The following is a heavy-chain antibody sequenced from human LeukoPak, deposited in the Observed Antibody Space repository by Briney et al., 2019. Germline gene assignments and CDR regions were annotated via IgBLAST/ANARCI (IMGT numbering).Heavy chain of an antibody. V-gene: IGHV1-2*02. CDR2: INPNSGGT. J-gene: IGHJ5*02. CDR1: GYTFTGYY. Sequence: APVKVSCKASGYTFTGYYMHWVRQAPGQGLEWMGWINPNSGGTNYAQKFQGRVTMTRDTSISTAYMELSRLRSDDTAVYYCARSPPPWVVIYNWFDPWGQGTLVTISA. D-gene: IGHD3-22*01. CDR3: ARSPPPWVVIYNWFDP.